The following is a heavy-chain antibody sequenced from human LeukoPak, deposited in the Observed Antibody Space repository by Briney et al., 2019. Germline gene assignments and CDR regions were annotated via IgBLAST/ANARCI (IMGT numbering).Heavy chain of an antibody. CDR2: ISGSGGST. D-gene: IGHD5-24*01. V-gene: IGHV3-23*01. CDR1: GFTFSSYA. CDR3: ARGRDGYTLGFDY. J-gene: IGHJ4*02. Sequence: GGSLRLSCAASGFTFSSYAMSWVRQAPGKGLEWVSAISGSGGSTYYADSVKGRFTISRDNSKNTLYLQKNSLRAEDTAVYYCARGRDGYTLGFDYWGQGTLVTVSS.